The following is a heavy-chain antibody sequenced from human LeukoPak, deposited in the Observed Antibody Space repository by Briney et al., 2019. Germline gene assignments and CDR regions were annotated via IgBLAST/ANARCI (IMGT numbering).Heavy chain of an antibody. CDR2: IYHSGST. D-gene: IGHD6-13*01. J-gene: IGHJ4*02. Sequence: SETLSLTCTVSGGSISSGGYYWSWIRQPPGKGLEWIGYIYHSGSTYYNPSLKSRTTISVDTSKNQFSLKLSSVTAADTALYYCARGGSSWDVIDYWGQGTLVTVSS. V-gene: IGHV4-30-2*01. CDR1: GGSISSGGYY. CDR3: ARGGSSWDVIDY.